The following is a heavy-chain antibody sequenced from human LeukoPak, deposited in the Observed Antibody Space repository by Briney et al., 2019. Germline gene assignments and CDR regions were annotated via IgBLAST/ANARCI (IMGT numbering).Heavy chain of an antibody. Sequence: SETLSLTCTVSGGSISSGPYYWSWIRQPPGKGLEWIGYIYHSGSTKYNPSLKSRVTISVDTSKSQFSLKLSSVTAADTAVYYCARDGYSGNDGLWGQGTLVTVSS. D-gene: IGHD5-12*01. V-gene: IGHV4-61*01. CDR2: IYHSGST. CDR1: GGSISSGPYY. CDR3: ARDGYSGNDGL. J-gene: IGHJ4*02.